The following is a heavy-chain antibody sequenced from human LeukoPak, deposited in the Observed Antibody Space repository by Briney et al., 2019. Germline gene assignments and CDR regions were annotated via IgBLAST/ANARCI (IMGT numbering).Heavy chain of an antibody. D-gene: IGHD5-18*01. CDR3: ASVDTAMDQYYFDY. CDR1: GGSISSYY. Sequence: SETLSLTCTVSGGSISSYYWSWIRQPAGKGLEWIGRIYTSGSTNYNPPLKSRVTMSVDTSKNQFSLKLSSVTAADTAVYYCASVDTAMDQYYFDYWGQGTLVTVSS. V-gene: IGHV4-4*07. CDR2: IYTSGST. J-gene: IGHJ4*02.